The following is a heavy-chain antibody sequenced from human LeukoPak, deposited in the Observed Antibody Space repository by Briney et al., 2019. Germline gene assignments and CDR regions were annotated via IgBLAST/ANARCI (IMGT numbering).Heavy chain of an antibody. V-gene: IGHV3-23*01. CDR3: ATYRQVLLPFES. CDR1: GFTFSSYA. J-gene: IGHJ4*02. D-gene: IGHD2-8*02. Sequence: GGSLRLSCAASGFTFSSYAMSWVRQAPGKGLEWVSTISGSGGSTYYADSVKGRFTISRDNSKSTLSLQMNSLRAEDTAIYYCATYRQVLLPFESWGQGTLVTVSS. CDR2: ISGSGGST.